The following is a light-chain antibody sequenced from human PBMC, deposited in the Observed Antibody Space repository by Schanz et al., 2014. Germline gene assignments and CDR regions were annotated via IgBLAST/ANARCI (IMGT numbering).Light chain of an antibody. CDR2: GAS. CDR3: QQRSNWPPWT. CDR1: QSVSSSNY. J-gene: IGKJ1*01. V-gene: IGKV3-11*01. Sequence: EIVLTQSPGTLSLSPGERATLSCRASQSVSSSNYLAWYQQKPGQAPRLLIYGASTRATGIPARFSGSGSGTDFTLTISSLEPEDFAVYYCQQRSNWPPWTFGRGTKVEIK.